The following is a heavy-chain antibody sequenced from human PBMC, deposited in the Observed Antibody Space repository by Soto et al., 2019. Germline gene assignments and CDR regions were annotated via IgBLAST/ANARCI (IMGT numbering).Heavy chain of an antibody. CDR3: ASHVNYDFWSGYSIQQRYNWFDP. CDR2: IYYSGST. D-gene: IGHD3-3*01. CDR1: GGSISSGDYY. J-gene: IGHJ5*02. V-gene: IGHV4-30-4*01. Sequence: SETLSLTCTVSGGSISSGDYYWSWIRQPPGKGLEWIGYIYYSGSTYYNPSLKSRVTISVDTSKNQFSLKLSSVTAADTAVYYCASHVNYDFWSGYSIQQRYNWFDPWGQGTLVTVSS.